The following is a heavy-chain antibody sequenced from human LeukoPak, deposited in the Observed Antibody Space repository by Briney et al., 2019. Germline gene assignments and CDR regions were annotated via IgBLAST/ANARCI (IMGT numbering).Heavy chain of an antibody. CDR2: ISYDGSNK. J-gene: IGHJ6*02. CDR1: GFTFSSYA. CDR3: ARGLTYYYDSSGYYGYYYGMDV. D-gene: IGHD3-22*01. V-gene: IGHV3-30-3*01. Sequence: GRSLRLSCAASGFTFSSYAMHWVRQAPGKGLEWVAVISYDGSNKYYADSVKGQFTISRDNSKNTLYLQMNSLRAEDTAVYYCARGLTYYYDSSGYYGYYYGMDVWGQGTTVTVSS.